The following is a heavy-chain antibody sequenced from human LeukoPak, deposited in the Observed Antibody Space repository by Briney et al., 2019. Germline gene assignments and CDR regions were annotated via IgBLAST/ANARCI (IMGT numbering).Heavy chain of an antibody. V-gene: IGHV3-23*01. CDR3: AKGYCSSTSCYTGY. Sequence: PGGSLRLSCAASGFTFSSYAMSWVRQAPGKGLEWVSAISGNGVNTYYADSVKGRFTISRDNSKNTVYLQMNSLRAEDTAVYYCAKGYCSSTSCYTGYWGQGTLVTGSS. CDR1: GFTFSSYA. CDR2: ISGNGVNT. J-gene: IGHJ4*02. D-gene: IGHD2-2*02.